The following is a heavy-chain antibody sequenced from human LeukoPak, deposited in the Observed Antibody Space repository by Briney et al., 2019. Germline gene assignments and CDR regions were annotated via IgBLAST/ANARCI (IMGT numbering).Heavy chain of an antibody. Sequence: GGSLRLSCAVSGITLSNYGMNWVRQAPGKGLEWVAGISDSGGRTNYADSVKGRFTVSRDNPKNTLYLQMNSLRAEDTAVYFCAKRGVVIRVILVGFHKEAYYFDSWGQGALVTVSS. CDR3: AKRGVVIRVILVGFHKEAYYFDS. CDR1: GITLSNYG. D-gene: IGHD3-22*01. J-gene: IGHJ4*02. CDR2: ISDSGGRT. V-gene: IGHV3-23*01.